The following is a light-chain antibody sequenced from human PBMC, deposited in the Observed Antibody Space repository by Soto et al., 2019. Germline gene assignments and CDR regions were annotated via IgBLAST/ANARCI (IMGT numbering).Light chain of an antibody. V-gene: IGLV2-14*01. Sequence: QSVLTQPASVSGSRGQSIIISCVGRNTDVGQDKSVSWYQQGPGKAPKLLIFEVTNRPSGVSNRFSGSRSGNTASLTISGLQPDDDGDYFCVSDTDTDTLVFGTGTKLTVL. CDR2: EVT. J-gene: IGLJ1*01. CDR3: VSDTDTDTLV. CDR1: NTDVGQDKS.